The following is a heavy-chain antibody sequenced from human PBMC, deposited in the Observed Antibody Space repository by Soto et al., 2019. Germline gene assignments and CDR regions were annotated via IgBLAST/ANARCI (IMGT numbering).Heavy chain of an antibody. J-gene: IGHJ4*02. Sequence: PGGSLRLSCAVSGVPLTDVGMNWVRQAPGKGPEWVGRIKSNTAGGTTDFAAPVKGRFTISRDDSQNTLYLQMDSLKTEDTAVYYCSHGYYQYFNSWGPGTLVTVSS. V-gene: IGHV3-15*07. D-gene: IGHD5-18*01. CDR3: SHGYYQYFNS. CDR1: GVPLTDVG. CDR2: IKSNTAGGTT.